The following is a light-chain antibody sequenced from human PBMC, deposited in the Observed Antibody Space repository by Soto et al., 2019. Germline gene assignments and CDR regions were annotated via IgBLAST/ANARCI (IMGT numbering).Light chain of an antibody. CDR3: QHYNSYSEA. CDR2: KAS. CDR1: QTISSW. J-gene: IGKJ1*01. Sequence: DIQMTQSPSTLSGSVGDRFTITCRASQTISSWLAWYQQKPGNAPKLLIYKASTLKSGVPSRFSGSGSGTEFTLTISSLQPDDFATYYCQHYNSYSEALGQGTKVDIK. V-gene: IGKV1-5*03.